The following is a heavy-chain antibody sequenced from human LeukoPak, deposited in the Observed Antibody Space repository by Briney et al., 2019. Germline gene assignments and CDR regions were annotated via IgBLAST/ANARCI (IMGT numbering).Heavy chain of an antibody. V-gene: IGHV4-61*02. CDR3: ARGAVLRFLEWLSNDAFDI. CDR2: IYTSGST. D-gene: IGHD3-3*01. J-gene: IGHJ3*02. CDR1: GGSISSGSYY. Sequence: SETLSLTCTVSGGSISSGSYYWSWIRQPAGKGLELIGRIYTSGSTNYNPSLKSRVTISVDTSKNQFSLKLSSVTAADTAVYYCARGAVLRFLEWLSNDAFDIWGQGTMVTVSS.